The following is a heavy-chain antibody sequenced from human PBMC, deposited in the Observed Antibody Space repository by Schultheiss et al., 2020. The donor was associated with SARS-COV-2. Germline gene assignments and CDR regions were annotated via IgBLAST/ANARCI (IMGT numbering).Heavy chain of an antibody. CDR3: EIYCSSTSCQHGMDV. J-gene: IGHJ6*02. D-gene: IGHD2-2*01. CDR1: GFTFSSYG. CDR2: ISYDGSNK. V-gene: IGHV3-33*05. Sequence: GESLKISCAASGFTFSSYGMHWVRQAPGKGLEWVAVISYDGSNKYYADSVKGRFTISRDNSKNTLYLQMNSLRAEDTAVYYCEIYCSSTSCQHGMDVWGQGTTVTVSS.